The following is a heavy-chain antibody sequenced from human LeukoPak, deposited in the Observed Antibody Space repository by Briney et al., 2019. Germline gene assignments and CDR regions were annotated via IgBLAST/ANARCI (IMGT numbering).Heavy chain of an antibody. CDR1: GFTFSSYW. V-gene: IGHV3-74*01. Sequence: GGSLRLSCAASGFTFSSYWMHWVRQAPGKGLVWVSRVNSDGSSTSYADSVKGRFTISRDNAKNTLYLQMNSLRTEDTAVYYCARASDSSGYYDYWGQGTLVTVSS. CDR2: VNSDGSST. CDR3: ARASDSSGYYDY. J-gene: IGHJ4*02. D-gene: IGHD3-22*01.